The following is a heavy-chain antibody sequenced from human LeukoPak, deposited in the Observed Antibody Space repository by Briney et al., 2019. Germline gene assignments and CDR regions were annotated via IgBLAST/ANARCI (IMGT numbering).Heavy chain of an antibody. V-gene: IGHV4-59*01. CDR3: ARASYSSSSNWFDP. CDR2: IYYSGST. D-gene: IGHD6-13*01. CDR1: GGSISHYY. J-gene: IGHJ5*02. Sequence: SETLSLTCTVSGGSISHYYWSWIRQPPGKGLEWIGYIYYSGSTNYNPSLKSRVTISVDTSKNQFSLKLSSVTAADTAVYYCARASYSSSSNWFDPWGQGTLVTVSS.